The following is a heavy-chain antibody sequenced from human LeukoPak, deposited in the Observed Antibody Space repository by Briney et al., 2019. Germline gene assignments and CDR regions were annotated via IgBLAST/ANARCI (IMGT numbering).Heavy chain of an antibody. D-gene: IGHD3-22*01. Sequence: SETLSLTCTASGGSVSSGSYYWSWIRQPPGKGLEWIGYIYYSGSTNYNPSLKSRVTISVDTSKNQFSLKLSSVTAADTAVYYCARGPDYYDSSGYFDYWGQGTLVTVSS. CDR3: ARGPDYYDSSGYFDY. CDR2: IYYSGST. V-gene: IGHV4-61*01. J-gene: IGHJ4*02. CDR1: GGSVSSGSYY.